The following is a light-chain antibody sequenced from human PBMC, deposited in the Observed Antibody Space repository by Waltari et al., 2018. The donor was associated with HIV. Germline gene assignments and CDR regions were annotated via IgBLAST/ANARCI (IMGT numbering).Light chain of an antibody. CDR2: EST. Sequence: QSMLTQPPSVSGAPGQRVTISCSGSSSTTGARYAVHWYQHIPGTAPKLRLYESTNRPSGVPDRFSASTSGTSASLAITGLQAEDEADYYCQSFDSVVTSSVFGGGTKLTVL. V-gene: IGLV1-40*01. J-gene: IGLJ2*01. CDR3: QSFDSVVTSSV. CDR1: SSTTGARYA.